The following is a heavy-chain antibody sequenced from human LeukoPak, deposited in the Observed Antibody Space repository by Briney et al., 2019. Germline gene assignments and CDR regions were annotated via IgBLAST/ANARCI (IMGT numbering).Heavy chain of an antibody. V-gene: IGHV3-23*01. CDR1: GFTFSSYA. CDR3: AKLHDYVWGSYRRNAFDI. Sequence: GGSLRLSCAASGFTFSSYAMSWVRQAPGKGLEWVSAISGSGGSTYYADSVKGRFTISRDNSKNTLYLQMNSLRAEDTAVYYCAKLHDYVWGSYRRNAFDIWGLGTMVTVSS. J-gene: IGHJ3*02. CDR2: ISGSGGST. D-gene: IGHD3-16*02.